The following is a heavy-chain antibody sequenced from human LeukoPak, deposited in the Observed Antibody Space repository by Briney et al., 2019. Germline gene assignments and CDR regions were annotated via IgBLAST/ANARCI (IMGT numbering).Heavy chain of an antibody. CDR3: ARDPMIVERYAFDI. J-gene: IGHJ3*02. D-gene: IGHD3-22*01. CDR2: IWYDGSNK. V-gene: IGHV3-33*01. CDR1: GFTFSSYG. Sequence: PGGSLRLSCAASGFTFSSYGMHWVRQAPRKGLEWVAVIWYDGSNKYYTDSVKGRFTISRDNSKNTLYLQMNSLRAEDTAVYYCARDPMIVERYAFDIWGQGTMVTVSS.